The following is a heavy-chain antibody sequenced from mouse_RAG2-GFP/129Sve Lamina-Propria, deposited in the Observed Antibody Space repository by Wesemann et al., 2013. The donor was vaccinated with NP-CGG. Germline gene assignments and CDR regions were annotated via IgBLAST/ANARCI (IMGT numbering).Heavy chain of an antibody. CDR3: VREPYYSYAMDY. Sequence: GEGMVLPKGSLKLSCAASGFTFNTYAMHWVRQAPGKGLEWVARIRSKSSNYATYYADSVKDRFTISRDDSQSMLYLQMNNLKTEDTAMYYCVREPYYSYAMDYWGQGTSVTVSS. D-gene: IGHD2-10*01. CDR1: GFTFNTYA. J-gene: IGHJ4*01. V-gene: IGHV10-3*01. CDR2: IRSKSSNYAT.